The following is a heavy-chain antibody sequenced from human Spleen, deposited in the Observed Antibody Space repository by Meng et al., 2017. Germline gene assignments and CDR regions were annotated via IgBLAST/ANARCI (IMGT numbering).Heavy chain of an antibody. J-gene: IGHJ4*02. CDR2: IYSSGSA. D-gene: IGHD3-16*02. CDR1: GGSFSGYY. Sequence: SETLSLTCAVYGGSFSGYYWSWIRQPPGKGLEWIGRIYSSGSANYNPSLKSRVTMSVDTSKNQFSLKLTSVTAADTAVYYCARGVGSLDYWGQGTLVTVSS. CDR3: ARGVGSLDY. V-gene: IGHV4-59*10.